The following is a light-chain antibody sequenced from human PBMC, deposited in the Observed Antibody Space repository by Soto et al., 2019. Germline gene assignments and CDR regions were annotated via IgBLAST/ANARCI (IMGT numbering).Light chain of an antibody. CDR2: EAY. CDR3: CSNAVGSTYV. V-gene: IGLV2-23*01. J-gene: IGLJ1*01. Sequence: QSALTQPASVSGSPGQSITVSCTGTSTDVGSHKLVSWYQQYPGNAPKLIIFEAYKRPSGVSNRFSGSKSGSTASLTISGLQAEPEADYYCCSNAVGSTYVFGTGTKVNV. CDR1: STDVGSHKL.